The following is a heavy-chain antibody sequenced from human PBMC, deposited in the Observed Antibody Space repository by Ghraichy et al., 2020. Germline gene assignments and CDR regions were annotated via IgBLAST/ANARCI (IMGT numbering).Heavy chain of an antibody. D-gene: IGHD2-21*01. CDR2: ITSSGRTI. Sequence: GGSLRLSCVGSGFSLDGYNMNWVRQAPGKSLEWVSCITSSGRTIAYADSVRGRFTISRDNAQNSLYLQMKSLRDEDTAVYYCARGSMVVRYFYYDGMDVWGQGTTVTVSS. V-gene: IGHV3-48*02. J-gene: IGHJ6*02. CDR3: ARGSMVVRYFYYDGMDV. CDR1: GFSLDGYN.